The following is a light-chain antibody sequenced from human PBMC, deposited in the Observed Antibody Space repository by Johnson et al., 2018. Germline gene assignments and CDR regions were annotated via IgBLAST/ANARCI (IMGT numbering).Light chain of an antibody. V-gene: IGLV1-51*02. CDR3: GTWDSSLSAGNV. CDR1: SSNIGNNY. Sequence: QSVLTQPPSVSAAPGQKVTISCSGSSSNIGNNYVSWYQQLPGTAPKLLIYENNKRPSGIPDRFSGSTSGTSATLGFPGLPTGDEADYYCGTWDSSLSAGNVFGTGTKVTVL. J-gene: IGLJ1*01. CDR2: ENN.